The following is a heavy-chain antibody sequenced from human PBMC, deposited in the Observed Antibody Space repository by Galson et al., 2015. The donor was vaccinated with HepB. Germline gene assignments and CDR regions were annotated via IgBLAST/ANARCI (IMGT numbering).Heavy chain of an antibody. CDR2: IYHSGST. Sequence: SETLSLTCAVSGGSISSSNWWSWVRQPPGKGLEWIGEIYHSGSTNYNPSLKSRVTISVDKSKNQFSLKLSSVTAADTAVYYCARDPDCSSTSCYPAYYYYGMDVWGQGTTVTVSS. D-gene: IGHD2-2*01. CDR3: ARDPDCSSTSCYPAYYYYGMDV. CDR1: GGSISSSNW. V-gene: IGHV4-4*02. J-gene: IGHJ6*02.